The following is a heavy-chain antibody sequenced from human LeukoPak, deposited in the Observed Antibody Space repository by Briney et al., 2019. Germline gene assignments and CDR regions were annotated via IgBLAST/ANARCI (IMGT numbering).Heavy chain of an antibody. V-gene: IGHV1-69*06. CDR2: IIPIFGTA. CDR1: GGTFSSYA. CDR3: ARVAAADPYDWFDP. D-gene: IGHD6-13*01. Sequence: SVKVSCKASGGTFSSYAISWVRQAPGQGLEWMGGIIPIFGTANYAQKFQGRVTITADKSTSTAYMELSSLRSEDTAVYYCARVAAADPYDWFDPWGQGTLVTVSS. J-gene: IGHJ5*02.